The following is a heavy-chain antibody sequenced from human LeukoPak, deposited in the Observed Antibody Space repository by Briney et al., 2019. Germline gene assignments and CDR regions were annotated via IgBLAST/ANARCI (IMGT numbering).Heavy chain of an antibody. CDR1: GGTFSSYA. V-gene: IGHV1-69*05. J-gene: IGHJ4*02. CDR3: ARGGKYYDSSGPALFDY. D-gene: IGHD3-22*01. Sequence: ASVKVSCKASGGTFSSYAISWVRQAPGQGLEWMGGIIPIFGTANYAQKFQGRVTITTDESTSTAYMELSSLRSEDTAVYYCARGGKYYDSSGPALFDYWGQGTLVTVSS. CDR2: IIPIFGTA.